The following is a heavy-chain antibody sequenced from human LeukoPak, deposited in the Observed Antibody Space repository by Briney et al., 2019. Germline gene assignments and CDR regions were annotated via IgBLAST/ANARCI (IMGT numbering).Heavy chain of an antibody. CDR2: ISGSGGST. CDR1: GFTFSSYA. Sequence: PGGSLRLSCAASGFTFSSYAMSWVRQAPGKGLEWVSAISGSGGSTYYADSVKGRFTISRDNSKNTLYLQMNSLRAEDTAVYYCAIDSSGWYKRFDYWGQGTLVTVSS. CDR3: AIDSSGWYKRFDY. D-gene: IGHD6-19*01. J-gene: IGHJ4*02. V-gene: IGHV3-23*01.